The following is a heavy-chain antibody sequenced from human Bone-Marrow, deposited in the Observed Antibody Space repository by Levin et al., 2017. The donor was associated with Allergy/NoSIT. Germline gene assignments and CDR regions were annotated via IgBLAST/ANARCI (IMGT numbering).Heavy chain of an antibody. CDR1: GGSTSNYY. D-gene: IGHD3-16*01. CDR3: AGRGGGPSVFFDY. V-gene: IGHV4-59*08. Sequence: SSETLSLTCSVSGGSTSNYYWGWIRQPPGKGLEWIGYIYYNGRTSYNPSLKSRVTISVDTSKNQFSLKVNSVTASDTAVCYCAGRGGGPSVFFDYWGRGALVTVSS. CDR2: IYYNGRT. J-gene: IGHJ4*02.